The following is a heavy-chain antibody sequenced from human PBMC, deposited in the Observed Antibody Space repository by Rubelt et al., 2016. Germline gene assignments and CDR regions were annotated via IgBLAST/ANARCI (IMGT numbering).Heavy chain of an antibody. CDR1: GYTFTSYY. J-gene: IGHJ4*02. V-gene: IGHV1-46*01. CDR2: INPSGGST. D-gene: IGHD6-19*01. CDR3: ATGQYSSGCDY. Sequence: QVQLVQSGAEVKKPGASVKVSCKASGYTFTSYYMHWVRQAPGQGLEWMGIINPSGGSTSYEQKFQGGVTMTRDTSTSTVYMELSSLRSEDTAVYYCATGQYSSGCDYWGQGTLVTVSS.